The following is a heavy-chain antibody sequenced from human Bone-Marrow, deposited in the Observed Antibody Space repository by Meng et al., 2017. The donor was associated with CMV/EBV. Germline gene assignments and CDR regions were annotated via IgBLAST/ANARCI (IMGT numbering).Heavy chain of an antibody. CDR2: ISTYNGNT. D-gene: IGHD4-17*01. Sequence: KASGYTFSSYGSSWVRQAPGQGLEWTGWISTYNGNTRHAQNYQDRLTMTTNTPTGTAYMELRSLRSDDTAVYYCARDIYGDDDWFDPWGQGTLVTVSS. V-gene: IGHV1-18*01. CDR3: ARDIYGDDDWFDP. CDR1: GYTFSSYG. J-gene: IGHJ5*02.